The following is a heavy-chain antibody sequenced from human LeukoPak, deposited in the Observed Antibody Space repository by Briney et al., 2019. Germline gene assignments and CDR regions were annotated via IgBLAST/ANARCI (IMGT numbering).Heavy chain of an antibody. J-gene: IGHJ4*02. CDR1: GFTVITND. V-gene: IGHV3-53*01. CDR2: LYSDGNT. CDR3: ARGVEPLAANTLAY. D-gene: IGHD1-14*01. Sequence: GGSLRLSCAASGFTVITNDMTWVRQAPGKGLEWFSVLYSDGNTKYADSVQGRFTICRDNSKNTLHLEMNSLSPDDTAVYYCARGVEPLAANTLAYWGQGTLVTVSS.